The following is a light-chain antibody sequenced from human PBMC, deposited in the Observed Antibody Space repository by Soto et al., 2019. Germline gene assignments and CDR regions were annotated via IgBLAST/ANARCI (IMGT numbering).Light chain of an antibody. Sequence: QSVLTQPASVSGSPGQSITISCTGTSSDVGAYNYVSWYQQYPGKAPKLIIYEVTNRPSGVSNRFSGSKSANTASLTISGLHAEDEADYYCNSYTSTSARVFGGGTKVTVL. CDR2: EVT. CDR1: SSDVGAYNY. J-gene: IGLJ3*02. V-gene: IGLV2-14*01. CDR3: NSYTSTSARV.